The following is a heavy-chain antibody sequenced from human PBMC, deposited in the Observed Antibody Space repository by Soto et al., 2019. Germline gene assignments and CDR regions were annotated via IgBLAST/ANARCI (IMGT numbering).Heavy chain of an antibody. J-gene: IGHJ3*01. Sequence: SETLSLTCTVSGDSISSSYWSWIRQSPGKGLEWIGYIYYSGSTNYNPSLKSRVTISINTSKKQFSLKLTSVTAADTAVFYCARLYPFYDFSTGSQMFAFDVWGQGTVVT. CDR1: GDSISSSY. V-gene: IGHV4-59*01. CDR3: ARLYPFYDFSTGSQMFAFDV. D-gene: IGHD3-3*01. CDR2: IYYSGST.